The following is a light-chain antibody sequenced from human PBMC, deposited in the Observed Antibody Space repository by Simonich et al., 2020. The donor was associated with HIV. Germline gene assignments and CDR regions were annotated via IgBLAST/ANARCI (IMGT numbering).Light chain of an antibody. CDR1: TGAVTRSHF. J-gene: IGLJ2*01. CDR2: DTT. Sequence: QAVVTQEPSLTVSPGGTVPLTCGSRTGAVTRSHFPYRFQQKPGQVPWTLVYDTTTKHSWTPALFSGSLLGGKAALTLSGAQPEDEAEYYCLLSYSGARVFGGGTKLTVL. CDR3: LLSYSGARV. V-gene: IGLV7-46*01.